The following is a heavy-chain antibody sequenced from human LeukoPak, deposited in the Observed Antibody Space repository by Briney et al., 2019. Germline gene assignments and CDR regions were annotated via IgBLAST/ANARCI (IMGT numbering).Heavy chain of an antibody. D-gene: IGHD3-10*02. CDR2: FDPEGGKT. V-gene: IGHV1-24*01. J-gene: IGHJ4*02. CDR1: GYTLTELS. CDR3: ATPPSYVRGVTEYYFDY. Sequence: ASVKVSCKVSGYTLTELSMHWVRQAPGKGLEWMGGFDPEGGKTIYAQKFQGRVTMTEDTSTDTAYMELSSLRSEDTAVYYCATPPSYVRGVTEYYFDYWGQGTLVTVSS.